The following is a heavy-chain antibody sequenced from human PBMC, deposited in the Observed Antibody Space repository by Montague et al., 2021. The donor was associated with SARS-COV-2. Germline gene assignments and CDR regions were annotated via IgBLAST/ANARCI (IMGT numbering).Heavy chain of an antibody. J-gene: IGHJ3*02. Sequence: NYNPSLKSRVTISVDTSKNQFSLKLSSVTAADTAVYYCARDTGISGAFDIWGQGTMVTGSS. V-gene: IGHV4-34*09. D-gene: IGHD2-15*01. CDR3: ARDTGISGAFDI.